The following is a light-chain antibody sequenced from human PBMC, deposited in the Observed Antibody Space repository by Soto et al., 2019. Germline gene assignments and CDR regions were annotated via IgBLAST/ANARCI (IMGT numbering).Light chain of an antibody. CDR3: QHYGVSPGT. CDR1: QSLGSTD. CDR2: DAS. Sequence: EIVLTQSPGTLSLSPGESATLSCRASQSLGSTDVAWYQQRPGQAPRLVMYDASSRATGIPGRFSGSGSGTDFTFTISRLEPEDSAVYYCQHYGVSPGTFGQGTKVEI. J-gene: IGKJ1*01. V-gene: IGKV3-20*01.